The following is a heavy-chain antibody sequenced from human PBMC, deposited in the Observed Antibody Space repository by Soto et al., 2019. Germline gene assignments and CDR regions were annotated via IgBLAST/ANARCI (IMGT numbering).Heavy chain of an antibody. CDR2: INHSGST. D-gene: IGHD6-13*01. V-gene: IGHV4-34*01. Sequence: PSETLSLTCAVYGGSFSGYYWSWIRQPPGKGLEWIGEINHSGSTNYNPSLKSRVTISVDTSKNQFSLKLSSVTAADTAVYYCARGCGSSWPGNWFDPWGQGTLVTVSS. J-gene: IGHJ5*02. CDR3: ARGCGSSWPGNWFDP. CDR1: GGSFSGYY.